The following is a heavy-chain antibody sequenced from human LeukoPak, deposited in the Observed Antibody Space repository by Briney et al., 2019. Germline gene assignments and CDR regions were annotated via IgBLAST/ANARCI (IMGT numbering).Heavy chain of an antibody. J-gene: IGHJ6*03. D-gene: IGHD1-26*01. Sequence: GGSLRLSCAASGFTFSSYGMSWVRQAPGKGLEWVSAISGSGGSTYYADSVRGRFTISRDNSKNTLYLQMNSLTAEDTAVYYCAKTRGTYNAYYYYMDVWGKGTTVTVSS. CDR1: GFTFSSYG. V-gene: IGHV3-23*01. CDR3: AKTRGTYNAYYYYMDV. CDR2: ISGSGGST.